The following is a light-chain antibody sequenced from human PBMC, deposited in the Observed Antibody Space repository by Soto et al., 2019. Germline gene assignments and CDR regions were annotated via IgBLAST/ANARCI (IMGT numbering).Light chain of an antibody. J-gene: IGKJ4*01. CDR2: GAS. Sequence: EIVMTQSPATLSVSPGERVTLSCRASQSISSNLAWYQQKPGQAPRLLLYGASIRATGVATRFSGSGSGAEFTLTISSLRSEDFAVYYCQQYTWQPAITFGGGTKLEI. CDR3: QQYTWQPAIT. V-gene: IGKV3D-15*01. CDR1: QSISSN.